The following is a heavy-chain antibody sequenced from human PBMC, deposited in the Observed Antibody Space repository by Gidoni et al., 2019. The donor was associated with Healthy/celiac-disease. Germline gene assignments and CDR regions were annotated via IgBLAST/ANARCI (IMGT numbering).Heavy chain of an antibody. D-gene: IGHD5-18*01. V-gene: IGHV4-31*03. CDR2: IYYSGST. J-gene: IGHJ6*02. CDR1: GGSISSGGYY. CDR3: ARGARDSYGPPRGMDV. Sequence: QVQLQESGPGLVKPSQTLSLPCTVSGGSISSGGYYWSWIRQHPGKGLEWIGYIYYSGSTYYNPSLKSRVTISVDTSKNQFSLKLSSVTAADTAVYYCARGARDSYGPPRGMDVWGQGTTVTVSS.